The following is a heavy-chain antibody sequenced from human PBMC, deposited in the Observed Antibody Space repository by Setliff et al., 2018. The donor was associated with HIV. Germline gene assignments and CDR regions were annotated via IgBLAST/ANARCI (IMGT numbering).Heavy chain of an antibody. Sequence: ASVKVSCKASGYTFTSNDINWVRQATGQGLEWMGWMNPNSGNTGYAQKFQGRVTMTRDTSMSTAYMELNNLKFEDTAVYYCARARRDSYDRGRRNHYYIDVWGKGTTVTVS. J-gene: IGHJ6*03. D-gene: IGHD3-22*01. V-gene: IGHV1-8*01. CDR2: MNPNSGNT. CDR3: ARARRDSYDRGRRNHYYIDV. CDR1: GYTFTSND.